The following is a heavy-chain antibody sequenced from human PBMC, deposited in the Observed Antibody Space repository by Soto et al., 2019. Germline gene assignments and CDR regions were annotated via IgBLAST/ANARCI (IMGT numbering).Heavy chain of an antibody. J-gene: IGHJ6*02. CDR3: ARHRLTYDFWSGYYTGGGHYYGMDV. Sequence: PSETLSLTCTVSGGSISSSSYYWGWIRQPPGKGLEWIGSIYYSGNTYYNPSLKSRVTMSVDTSKNQFSLKLSSVTAADTAVYYCARHRLTYDFWSGYYTGGGHYYGMDVWGQGTTVTVSS. V-gene: IGHV4-39*01. CDR1: GGSISSSSYY. CDR2: IYYSGNT. D-gene: IGHD3-3*01.